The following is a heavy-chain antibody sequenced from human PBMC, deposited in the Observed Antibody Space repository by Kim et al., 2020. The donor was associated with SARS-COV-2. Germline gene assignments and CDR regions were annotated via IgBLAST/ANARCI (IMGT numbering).Heavy chain of an antibody. D-gene: IGHD3-22*01. J-gene: IGHJ3*02. CDR3: ARVVYYDSSSGAFDI. V-gene: IGHV4-59*01. Sequence: PSLKSRVTISVDTSKNQFSLKLSSVTAADTAVYYCARVVYYDSSSGAFDIWGQGTMVTVSS.